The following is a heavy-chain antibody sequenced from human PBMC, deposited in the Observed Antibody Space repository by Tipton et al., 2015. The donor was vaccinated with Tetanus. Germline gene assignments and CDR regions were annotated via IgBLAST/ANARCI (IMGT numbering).Heavy chain of an antibody. CDR2: VYYTGNT. CDR3: ARDPWLDY. V-gene: IGHV4-59*02. CDR1: GDSVSGYY. Sequence: TMSLTCTVSGDSVSGYYWSWIRQPPGKGLERIGYVYYTGNTKNNPSLKSRVTISMDRSKNQISLQLNSVTAADTAVYYCARDPWLDYWGQRTLVTVSS. J-gene: IGHJ4*02.